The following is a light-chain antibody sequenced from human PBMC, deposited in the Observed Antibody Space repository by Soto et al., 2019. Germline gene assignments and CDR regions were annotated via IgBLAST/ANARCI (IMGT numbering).Light chain of an antibody. CDR3: AAWDVRFVV. Sequence: QSVLTQPPSASGTPGQRVTISCSGSRSNIGTNTVTWYQQLPGTAPKLLIYSDNQRPSGVPDRFSGSKSGTSASLAISGLHSYDEAANYCAAWDVRFVVFGGGTQLTVL. V-gene: IGLV1-44*01. CDR2: SDN. CDR1: RSNIGTNT. J-gene: IGLJ7*01.